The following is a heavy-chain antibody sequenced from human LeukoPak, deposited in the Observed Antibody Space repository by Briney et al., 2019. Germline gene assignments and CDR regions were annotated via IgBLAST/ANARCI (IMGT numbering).Heavy chain of an antibody. CDR3: ARRAVEGKWLQFCYFNH. D-gene: IGHD5-24*01. CDR1: GGSIRNSSFY. J-gene: IGHJ4*02. V-gene: IGHV4-39*01. Sequence: PSETLSLTCAVSGGSIRNSSFYWGWIRQPPGKGLEWIASIYNSGTTYYNPSIKSRITIFVDTSKNQVSLKLRSVTAADTAVYYCARRAVEGKWLQFCYFNHWGQGSLVTVSS. CDR2: IYNSGTT.